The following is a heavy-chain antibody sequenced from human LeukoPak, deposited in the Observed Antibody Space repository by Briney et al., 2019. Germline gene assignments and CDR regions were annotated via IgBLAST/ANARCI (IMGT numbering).Heavy chain of an antibody. V-gene: IGHV3-11*04. CDR1: GFTFSDYY. CDR3: AKVRGDYGDFTGMFYY. D-gene: IGHD4-17*01. CDR2: ISSSGSTI. J-gene: IGHJ4*02. Sequence: GGSLRLSCAASGFTFSDYYMSWIRQAPGKGLEWVSYISSSGSTIYYADSVKGRFTISRDNAKNSLYLQMNSLRAEDTAVYYCAKVRGDYGDFTGMFYYWGQGTLVTVSS.